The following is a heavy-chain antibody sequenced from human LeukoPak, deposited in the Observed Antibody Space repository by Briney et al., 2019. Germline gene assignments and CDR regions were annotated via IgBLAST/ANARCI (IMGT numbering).Heavy chain of an antibody. CDR2: IYYSGTT. V-gene: IGHV4-59*01. Sequence: PSETLSLTCTVSGGSISSYYWSWIRQPPGKGLEWIGYIYYSGTTNYNPSLESRVTVSVDPSKNQFSLKLSSVTAADTAAYFCARSYSSSFPFDYWGQGTLVTVSS. J-gene: IGHJ4*02. CDR3: ARSYSSSFPFDY. D-gene: IGHD6-13*01. CDR1: GGSISSYY.